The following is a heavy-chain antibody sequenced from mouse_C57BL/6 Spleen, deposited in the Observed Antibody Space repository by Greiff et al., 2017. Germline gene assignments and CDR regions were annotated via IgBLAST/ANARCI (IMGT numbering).Heavy chain of an antibody. D-gene: IGHD1-1*01. CDR3: AREAFYGSSAAWLAY. V-gene: IGHV1-9*01. Sequence: VQLQQSGAELMKPGASVTLSCKATGYTFTGYWIAWVKQRPGHGLQWIGEILPGSGSTNYNEKFKGKATFTADTSSNTAYMQLSSLSTEDSAIYYWAREAFYGSSAAWLAYWGQGTLVTVSA. J-gene: IGHJ3*01. CDR1: GYTFTGYW. CDR2: ILPGSGST.